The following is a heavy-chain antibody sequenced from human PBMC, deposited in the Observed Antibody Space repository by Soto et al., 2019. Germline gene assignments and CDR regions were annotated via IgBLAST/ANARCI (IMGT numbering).Heavy chain of an antibody. V-gene: IGHV1-69*13. D-gene: IGHD3-22*01. CDR2: IIPIFGTA. CDR3: ARGYYDSSGYSPPGY. CDR1: GGTFSSYA. Sequence: ASVKVSCKASGGTFSSYAISWVRQAPGQGLEWMGGIIPIFGTANYAQKFQGRVTITADESTSTAYMELSSLRSEDTAVYYCARGYYDSSGYSPPGYWGQGTLVTVSS. J-gene: IGHJ4*02.